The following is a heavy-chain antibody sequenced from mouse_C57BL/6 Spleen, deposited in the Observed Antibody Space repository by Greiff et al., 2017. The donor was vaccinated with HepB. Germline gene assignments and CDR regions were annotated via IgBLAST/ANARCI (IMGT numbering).Heavy chain of an antibody. CDR2: IYPSDSET. CDR3: ARVAAQSWFAY. Sequence: QVQLKQPGAELVRPGSSVKLSCKASGYTFTSYWMDWVKQRPGQGLEWIGNIYPSDSETHYNQKFKDKATLTVDKSSSTAYMQLSSLTSEDSAVYYCARVAAQSWFAYWGQGTLVTVSA. V-gene: IGHV1-61*01. J-gene: IGHJ3*01. CDR1: GYTFTSYW. D-gene: IGHD1-3*01.